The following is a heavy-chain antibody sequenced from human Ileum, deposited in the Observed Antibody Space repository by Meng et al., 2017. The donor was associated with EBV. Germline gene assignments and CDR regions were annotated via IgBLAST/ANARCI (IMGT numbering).Heavy chain of an antibody. Sequence: LQGWGPGLVKPSGTLSLTCPVSNGSVSSYGYYWTWIRQPPGKGLEWIGYMSYTGSTNYKSTLKSRVTISVDKSKNQFSLKLSSVTAADTAVYYCARERGGGDRGIQWGQGTLVTVSS. V-gene: IGHV4-61*08. CDR2: MSYTGST. D-gene: IGHD2-21*02. CDR3: ARERGGGDRGIQ. J-gene: IGHJ4*02. CDR1: NGSVSSYGYY.